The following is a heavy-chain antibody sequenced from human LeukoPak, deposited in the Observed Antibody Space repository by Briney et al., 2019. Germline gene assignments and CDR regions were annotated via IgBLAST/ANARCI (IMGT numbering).Heavy chain of an antibody. CDR1: GFSFDVHA. CDR2: IGGPAET. D-gene: IGHD3-16*01. Sequence: HPGGSLRLSCAASGFSFDVHAMTWVRQAPGKGPEWVATIGGPAETFYADSVRGRFTISRDNSRYNLYLQMNRLRAEDSALYYCAKDWTSHNGVYDCLDFWGQGTQVTVSS. V-gene: IGHV3-23*01. J-gene: IGHJ4*02. CDR3: AKDWTSHNGVYDCLDF.